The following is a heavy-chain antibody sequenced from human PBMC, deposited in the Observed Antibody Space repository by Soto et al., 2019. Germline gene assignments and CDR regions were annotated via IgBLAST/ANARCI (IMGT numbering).Heavy chain of an antibody. CDR1: GDSITKSAYY. CDR2: FYYSGKT. Sequence: PSETLSLTCTVSGDSITKSAYYWGWIRQSPGKGLEWIGSFYYSGKTYLNLSLQSRVSLSADTSKNQLSLSLASVTVTDTATYFCAKHPFTPLVTPFWYFELWGRGTLVTVSS. CDR3: AKHPFTPLVTPFWYFEL. D-gene: IGHD2-21*02. J-gene: IGHJ2*01. V-gene: IGHV4-39*01.